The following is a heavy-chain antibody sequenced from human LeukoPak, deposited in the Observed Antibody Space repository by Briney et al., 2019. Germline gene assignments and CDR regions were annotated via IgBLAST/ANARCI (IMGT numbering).Heavy chain of an antibody. CDR3: ARDSPPYSSGWYYFDY. CDR1: GFIFSDYG. Sequence: QPGGSLRLSCAASGFIFSDYGMNWVRQAPGKGLEWVSVLYSGGSTYYADSVKGRFTISRDNSKNTLYLQMNSLRAEDTAVYYCARDSPPYSSGWYYFDYWGQGTLVIVSS. J-gene: IGHJ4*02. V-gene: IGHV3-53*01. D-gene: IGHD6-19*01. CDR2: LYSGGST.